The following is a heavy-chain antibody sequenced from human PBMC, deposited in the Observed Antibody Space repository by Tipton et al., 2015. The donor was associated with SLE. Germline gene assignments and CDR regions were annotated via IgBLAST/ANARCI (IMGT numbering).Heavy chain of an antibody. V-gene: IGHV4-59*02. Sequence: TLSLTCTVSGGSVSSYYWSWIRQPPGKGLEYLGYISYSGATNYNASLRGRVSISVDTSKNQVSLKVTSVTAADTAVYYCARIRQQVAPYDASDIWGQGTMVTVSS. CDR3: ARIRQQVAPYDASDI. D-gene: IGHD6-13*01. J-gene: IGHJ3*02. CDR1: GGSVSSYY. CDR2: ISYSGAT.